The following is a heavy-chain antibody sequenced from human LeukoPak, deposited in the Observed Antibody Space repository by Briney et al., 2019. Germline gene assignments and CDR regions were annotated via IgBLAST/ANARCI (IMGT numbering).Heavy chain of an antibody. CDR2: ISGSGGST. CDR3: AKDTGYGDYAHLGY. Sequence: GGFLRLSCAASGFTFSSYAMSWVRQAPGKGLEWVSAISGSGGSTYYADSVKGRFTISRDNSKNTLYLQMNSLRAEDTAVYYCAKDTGYGDYAHLGYWGQGTLVTVSS. D-gene: IGHD4-17*01. V-gene: IGHV3-23*01. CDR1: GFTFSSYA. J-gene: IGHJ4*02.